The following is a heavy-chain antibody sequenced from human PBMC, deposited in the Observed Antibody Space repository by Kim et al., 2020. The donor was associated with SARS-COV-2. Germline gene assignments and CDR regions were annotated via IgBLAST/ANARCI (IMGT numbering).Heavy chain of an antibody. D-gene: IGHD2-15*01. CDR1: GYTFTSYY. Sequence: ASVKVSCKASGYTFTSYYMHWVRQAPGQGLEWMGIVNPSGGSTSYAQKFQGRVTMTRDTSTSTVYMELSSLRSEDTAVYYCARATRGYCSGGSCYSFGYWGQGTLVTVSS. J-gene: IGHJ4*02. CDR3: ARATRGYCSGGSCYSFGY. V-gene: IGHV1-46*01. CDR2: VNPSGGST.